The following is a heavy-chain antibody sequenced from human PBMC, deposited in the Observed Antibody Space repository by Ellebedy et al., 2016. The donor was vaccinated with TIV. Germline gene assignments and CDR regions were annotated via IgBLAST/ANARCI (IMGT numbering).Heavy chain of an antibody. CDR1: GYTFTGYY. D-gene: IGHD3-10*01. V-gene: IGHV1-2*04. J-gene: IGHJ5*01. CDR3: ARDNSAVFTGFGF. CDR2: INPNSGGT. Sequence: ASVKVSCKASGYTFTGYYIHWVRQAPGQGLEWMGWINPNSGGTNYAQKFQGWVTMTSDTSISTAYMEVSRLRSDDTAVYYCARDNSAVFTGFGFWGQGTLVFVSS.